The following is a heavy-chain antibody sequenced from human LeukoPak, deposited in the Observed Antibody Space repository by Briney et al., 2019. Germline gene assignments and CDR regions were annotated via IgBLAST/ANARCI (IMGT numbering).Heavy chain of an antibody. CDR2: IKQDGSEK. CDR1: GFTFSTYW. D-gene: IGHD1-14*01. J-gene: IGHJ4*02. V-gene: IGHV3-7*01. Sequence: PGGSLRLSCAASGFTFSTYWMSWVRQAPGKGLEWVANIKQDGSEKYYVDSVKGRFTISRDNAKNSLYLQMNSLRAEDTAVYYCTTETNGRHYDYWGQGTLLTVSS. CDR3: TTETNGRHYDY.